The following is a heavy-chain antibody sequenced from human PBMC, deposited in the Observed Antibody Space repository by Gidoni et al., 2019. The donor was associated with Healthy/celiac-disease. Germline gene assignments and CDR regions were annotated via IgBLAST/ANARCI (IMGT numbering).Heavy chain of an antibody. D-gene: IGHD1-26*01. J-gene: IGHJ4*02. CDR1: AFTFSSYS. Sequence: EVQLVESGGGWVQPGGSLRLSGAASAFTFSSYSMNWVRQAPGKGLAWVSYISSSSRTIYYADSVKGRFTISRDNAKNSLYLQMNSLRDEDTAVYYCARVQLIVGATGELDFWGQGTLVTVSS. CDR2: ISSSSRTI. CDR3: ARVQLIVGATGELDF. V-gene: IGHV3-48*02.